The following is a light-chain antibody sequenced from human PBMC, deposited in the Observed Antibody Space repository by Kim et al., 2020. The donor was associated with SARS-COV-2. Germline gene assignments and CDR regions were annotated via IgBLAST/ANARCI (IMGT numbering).Light chain of an antibody. Sequence: RAPVNCKSKQHVCESPSKRNYVSWYQQKPGQPPKLRIYWTSTREFGVPDRFSSSGSGTVFTLSISSLQAGDVAVYYCHQDYDLLYAFSQGTRVEI. CDR1: QHVCESPSKRNY. J-gene: IGKJ2*01. CDR3: HQDYDLLYA. V-gene: IGKV4-1*01. CDR2: WTS.